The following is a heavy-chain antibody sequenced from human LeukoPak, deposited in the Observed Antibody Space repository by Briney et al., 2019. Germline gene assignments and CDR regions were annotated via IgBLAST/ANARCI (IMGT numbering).Heavy chain of an antibody. CDR2: IHTSGST. CDR1: GGSISSYY. Sequence: SETLSLTCTLSGGSISSYYWSCIRQPAGEGLECIGRIHTSGSTNHNPSLKSRVTMSVDTSKNEFSLKLRSVTAADTAVYYCARDWRPYCGGDCYLYWYFDLWGRGTLVTVSS. J-gene: IGHJ2*01. V-gene: IGHV4-4*07. CDR3: ARDWRPYCGGDCYLYWYFDL. D-gene: IGHD2-21*02.